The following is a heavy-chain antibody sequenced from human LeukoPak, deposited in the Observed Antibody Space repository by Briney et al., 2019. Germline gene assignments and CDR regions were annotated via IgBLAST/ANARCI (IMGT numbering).Heavy chain of an antibody. Sequence: SETLSLTCTVYGGSISSYYLSWIRQPPGKGLEWIVSIYHSGSTYYNPSLKSRVTISVDTSKNQFSLKLSSVTAADTAVYSCARHPTGRVNNHSHYFDYWGQGTLVTLSS. CDR2: IYHSGST. CDR3: ARHPTGRVNNHSHYFDY. CDR1: GGSISSYY. V-gene: IGHV4-59*08. D-gene: IGHD3/OR15-3a*01. J-gene: IGHJ4*02.